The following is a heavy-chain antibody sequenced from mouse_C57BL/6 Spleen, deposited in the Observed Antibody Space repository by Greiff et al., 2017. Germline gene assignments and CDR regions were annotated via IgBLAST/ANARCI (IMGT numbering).Heavy chain of an antibody. CDR1: GYSITSGYY. V-gene: IGHV3-6*01. Sequence: EVKLQESGPGLVKPSQSLSLTCSVTGYSITSGYYWNWIRQFPGNKLEWMGYISYDGSNNYNPSLKNRISITRDTSKNQFFLKLNSVTTEDTATYYCAREGYYYGSSYECLGFAYWGQGTLVTVSA. D-gene: IGHD1-1*01. CDR3: AREGYYYGSSYECLGFAY. J-gene: IGHJ3*01. CDR2: ISYDGSN.